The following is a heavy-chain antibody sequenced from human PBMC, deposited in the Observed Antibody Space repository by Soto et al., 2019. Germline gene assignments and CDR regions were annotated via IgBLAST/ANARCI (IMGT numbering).Heavy chain of an antibody. CDR1: GFTFSSYA. J-gene: IGHJ5*02. Sequence: GGSLRLSCPASGFTFSSYAMSCLRQAPGKGLERVSAISGSGASTYYADSVKGRFTISRDNSKNTLYLQMNSMRAEDTAVYYCAKDPDFWSGYLKKNWFDPWGQGTLVTVSS. V-gene: IGHV3-23*01. D-gene: IGHD3-3*01. CDR3: AKDPDFWSGYLKKNWFDP. CDR2: ISGSGAST.